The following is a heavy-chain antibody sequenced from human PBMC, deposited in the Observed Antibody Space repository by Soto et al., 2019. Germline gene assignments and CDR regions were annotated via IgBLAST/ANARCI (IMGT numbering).Heavy chain of an antibody. Sequence: VASVKVSCKASGGTFSSYSISWVRQAPGQGLEWMGGIIPIFGTANYAQKFQGRGTITADESTSTAYMELSSLRSEDTAVYYCAIEYSSSPPYYPIGYWGQGTLVTVSS. J-gene: IGHJ4*02. D-gene: IGHD6-6*01. CDR2: IIPIFGTA. CDR1: GGTFSSYS. CDR3: AIEYSSSPPYYPIGY. V-gene: IGHV1-69*13.